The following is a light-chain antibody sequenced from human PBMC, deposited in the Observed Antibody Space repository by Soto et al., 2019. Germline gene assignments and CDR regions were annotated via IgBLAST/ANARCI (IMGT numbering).Light chain of an antibody. J-gene: IGKJ4*01. CDR1: ETISKA. CDR3: QQYYKWPLT. CDR2: GAF. Sequence: IVMTQSPATLSVSPGEGATLSCRASETISKALAWYQKKPGQSPRLLIVGAFTRATGVPVRFSGCGSGTEFTLSVSSLQSEYGADSCCQQYYKWPLTFGGGTRVEIK. V-gene: IGKV3D-15*01.